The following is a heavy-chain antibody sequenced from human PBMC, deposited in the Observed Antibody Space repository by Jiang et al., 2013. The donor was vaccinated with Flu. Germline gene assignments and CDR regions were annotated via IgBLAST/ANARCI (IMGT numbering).Heavy chain of an antibody. Sequence: LLKPSETLSLTCAVYGGSFSGYYWSWIRQPPGKGLEWIGEINHSGSTNYNPSLKSRVTISVDTSKNQFSLKLSSVTAADTAVYYCARGGWTTRRENDYWGQGTLVTVSS. J-gene: IGHJ4*02. D-gene: IGHD1-1*01. V-gene: IGHV4-34*01. CDR2: INHSGST. CDR1: GGSFSGYY. CDR3: ARGGWTTRRENDY.